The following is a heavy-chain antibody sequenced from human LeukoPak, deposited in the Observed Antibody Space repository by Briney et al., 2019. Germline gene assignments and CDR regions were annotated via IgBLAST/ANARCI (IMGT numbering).Heavy chain of an antibody. CDR1: GFIFSDYY. V-gene: IGHV3-11*01. D-gene: IGHD4-17*01. J-gene: IGHJ5*02. Sequence: GGSLRLSCAASGFIFSDYYMSWIRQAPGKGLEWVSYISNSGSTIYYADSVKGRFTISRDNAKNSLYLQMNSLRAEDTAVYYCAKGRGGDYVGWFDPWGQGTLVTVSS. CDR3: AKGRGGDYVGWFDP. CDR2: ISNSGSTI.